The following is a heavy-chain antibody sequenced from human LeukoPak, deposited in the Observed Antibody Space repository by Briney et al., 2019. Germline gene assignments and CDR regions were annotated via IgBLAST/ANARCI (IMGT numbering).Heavy chain of an antibody. J-gene: IGHJ4*02. Sequence: PGASVKVSCKASGYTFTGYYMHWVRQAPGQGLEWMGWINPNSGGTNYAQKFQGRVTMTRDTSISTAYMELSRLRSDDTAVYYCARAARWPISSSYFDYWGKGTLVTVSS. CDR2: INPNSGGT. D-gene: IGHD6-13*01. V-gene: IGHV1-2*02. CDR1: GYTFTGYY. CDR3: ARAARWPISSSYFDY.